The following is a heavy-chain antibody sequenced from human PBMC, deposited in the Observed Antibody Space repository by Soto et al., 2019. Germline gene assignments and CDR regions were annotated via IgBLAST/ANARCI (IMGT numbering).Heavy chain of an antibody. CDR3: ERSRDKNKFGGLEV. CDR1: VCSISTGCNH. D-gene: IGHD3-16*01. J-gene: IGHJ1*01. V-gene: IGHV4-39*01. CDR2: VYYSASS. Sequence: SSTXSLTCTFSVCSISTGCNHWYWMRQSPGGKLEWIGSVYYSASSYYNPSLRSRVTISLNLSTNQIYLRLTSVTAADAGVYFCERSRDKNKFGGLEVWGQGPLVNVYS.